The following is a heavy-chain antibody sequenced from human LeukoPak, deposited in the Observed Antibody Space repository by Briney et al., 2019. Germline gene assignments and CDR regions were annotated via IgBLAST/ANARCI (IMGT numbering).Heavy chain of an antibody. CDR1: GFAFSSYW. V-gene: IGHV3-7*01. CDR2: IKEDGSEK. Sequence: GGSLRLSCAASGFAFSSYWMSWVRQAPGKGLEWVANIKEDGSEKYYVDSVKGRFIISRDNAKNSLYLQMNSLRAEDTAVYYCARAAWTPGRGYYYYMDVWGKGPTVTVSS. D-gene: IGHD3/OR15-3a*01. J-gene: IGHJ6*03. CDR3: ARAAWTPGRGYYYYMDV.